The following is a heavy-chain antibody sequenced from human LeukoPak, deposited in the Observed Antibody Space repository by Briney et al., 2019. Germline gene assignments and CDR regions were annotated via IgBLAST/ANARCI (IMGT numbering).Heavy chain of an antibody. Sequence: GGSLRLSCAASGFTFSSYGMHWVRQAPGKGLEWVAVISYDGSNKYYADSVKGRFTISRDNSKNTLYLQMNSLRAEDTAVYYCAKVPGSGWNPTRYFDYWGQGTLVTVSS. CDR1: GFTFSSYG. V-gene: IGHV3-30*18. CDR3: AKVPGSGWNPTRYFDY. CDR2: ISYDGSNK. D-gene: IGHD6-19*01. J-gene: IGHJ4*02.